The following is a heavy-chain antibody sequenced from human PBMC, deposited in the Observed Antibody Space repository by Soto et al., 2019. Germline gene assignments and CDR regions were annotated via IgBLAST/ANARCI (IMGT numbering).Heavy chain of an antibody. Sequence: PSETLSLTCAVYGGSFSGYYWSWIRQPPGKGLEWIGEINHSGSTNYNPSLKSRVTISVDTSKNQFSLKLSSVTAADTAVYYCARAYGDYIYYYYYGMDVWGQGTTVTVSS. CDR1: GGSFSGYY. J-gene: IGHJ6*02. CDR3: ARAYGDYIYYYYYGMDV. CDR2: INHSGST. D-gene: IGHD4-17*01. V-gene: IGHV4-34*01.